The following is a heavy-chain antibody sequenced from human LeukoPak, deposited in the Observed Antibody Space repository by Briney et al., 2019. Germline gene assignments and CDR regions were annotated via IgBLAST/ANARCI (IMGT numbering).Heavy chain of an antibody. CDR3: AYNRDFALDN. CDR2: IYHTGGA. Sequence: SETLSLTCTVSGDFISSSRFHWAWVRQPPGKGLEWIGEIYHTGGANYKPSLKSRVTMSVDTSNNHFSLKLTSVTAADTAVYFCAYNRDFALDNWGQGTLVTVSS. J-gene: IGHJ4*02. V-gene: IGHV4-39*07. D-gene: IGHD1-14*01. CDR1: GDFISSSRFH.